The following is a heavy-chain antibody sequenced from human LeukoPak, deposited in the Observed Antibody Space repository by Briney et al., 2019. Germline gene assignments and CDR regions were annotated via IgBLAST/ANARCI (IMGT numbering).Heavy chain of an antibody. V-gene: IGHV2-70*11. J-gene: IGHJ4*02. CDR2: IDWDDGR. CDR3: ARIPYYDSRTFDY. D-gene: IGHD3-22*01. CDR1: GFSLSTSGMC. Sequence: SGPMLVNPTQTLTRTCTLSGFSLSTSGMCVSWIRQPPGKAVEWLARIDWDDGRYYSTSLKTRLTISKDTSKNQVVLTMTNMDPVDTATYYCARIPYYDSRTFDYWGQGTLVTVSS.